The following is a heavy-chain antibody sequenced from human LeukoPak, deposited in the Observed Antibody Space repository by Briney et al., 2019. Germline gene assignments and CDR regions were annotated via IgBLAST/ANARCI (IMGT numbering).Heavy chain of an antibody. CDR2: TYYTGST. V-gene: IGHV4-59*08. Sequence: SETLSLTCTVSGGSISSYYWTWIRQPPAKGLDWIGYTYYTGSTTYNPSLKSRVTISVDASKNQFSLKLSSVTAADTAVYYCARLGYCTSDRCLPDHWGQGSLVTVSP. D-gene: IGHD2-8*02. CDR3: ARLGYCTSDRCLPDH. J-gene: IGHJ4*02. CDR1: GGSISSYY.